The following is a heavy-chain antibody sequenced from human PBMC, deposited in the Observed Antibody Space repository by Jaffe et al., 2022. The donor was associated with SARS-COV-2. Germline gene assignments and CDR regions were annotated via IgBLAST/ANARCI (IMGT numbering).Heavy chain of an antibody. CDR3: ARYSGIVRSYYFDY. CDR1: GGSISSSSYY. J-gene: IGHJ4*02. V-gene: IGHV4-39*01. CDR2: IYYSGST. Sequence: QLQLQESGPGLVKPSETLSLTCTVSGGSISSSSYYWGWIRQPPGKGLEWIGSIYYSGSTYYNPSLKSRVTISVDTSKNQFSLKLSSVTAADTAVYYCARYSGIVRSYYFDYWGQGTLVTVSS. D-gene: IGHD3-10*01.